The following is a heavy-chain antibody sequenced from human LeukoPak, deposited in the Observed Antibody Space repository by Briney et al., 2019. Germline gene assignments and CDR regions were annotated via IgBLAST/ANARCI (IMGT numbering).Heavy chain of an antibody. J-gene: IGHJ6*03. V-gene: IGHV1-69*01. CDR3: ARGSGTTENYYYYMDV. CDR2: IIPIFGTA. D-gene: IGHD1-1*01. CDR1: GGTFSSYA. Sequence: SVKVSCKASGGTFSSYAISWVRQAPGQGLEWMGGIIPIFGTANYAQKFQGRVTITADESTSTSYMELSSLRSEDTAVYYCARGSGTTENYYYYMDVWGKGTTVTVSS.